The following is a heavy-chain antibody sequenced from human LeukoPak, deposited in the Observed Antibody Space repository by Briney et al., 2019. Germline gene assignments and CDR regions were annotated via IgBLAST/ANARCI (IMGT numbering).Heavy chain of an antibody. CDR2: IYTSGST. CDR1: GVSISNYY. J-gene: IGHJ4*02. CDR3: SRDKVREYFDY. V-gene: IGHV4-4*07. Sequence: SETLSLTCTGSGVSISNYYWSWIRQPAGKGLEWIGRIYTSGSTNYNPSLKSHVTMSVDTSKNQFSLKLSSVTAADTAVYYSSRDKVREYFDYWGQGTLVTVSS. D-gene: IGHD3-10*01.